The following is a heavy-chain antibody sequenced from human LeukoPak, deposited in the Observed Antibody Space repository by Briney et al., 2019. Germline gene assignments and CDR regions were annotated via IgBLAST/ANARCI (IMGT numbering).Heavy chain of an antibody. CDR1: GFPYNTHA. CDR2: ICGNGGST. Sequence: GGSLRLSCAASGFPYNTHAMTWVRRAPGKGREGVSAICGNGGSTYYADSVQGRFTISRDNSKNPLYLQMNSLRAEDTAVYYCAKLGIVVAPAAIGYWGQGTLVTVSS. D-gene: IGHD2-2*03. V-gene: IGHV3-23*01. J-gene: IGHJ4*02. CDR3: AKLGIVVAPAAIGY.